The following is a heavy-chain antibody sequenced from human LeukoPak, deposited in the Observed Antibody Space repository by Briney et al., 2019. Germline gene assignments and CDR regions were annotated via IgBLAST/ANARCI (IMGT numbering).Heavy chain of an antibody. CDR1: GGSISTYY. Sequence: SETLSLTCTVSGGSISTYYWNWIRQPPGKGLEWIGYIYHSGSTNYNPSLQSRVTISVDTSKNQFSLKLSSVTAADTAVYYCARDKSLPNYGGKFSENYYYGMDVWGQGTTVTVSS. D-gene: IGHD4-23*01. CDR2: IYHSGST. CDR3: ARDKSLPNYGGKFSENYYYGMDV. J-gene: IGHJ6*02. V-gene: IGHV4-59*01.